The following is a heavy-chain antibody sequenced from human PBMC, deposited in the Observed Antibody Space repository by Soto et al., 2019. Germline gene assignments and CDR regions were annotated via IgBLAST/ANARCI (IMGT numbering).Heavy chain of an antibody. CDR1: GGSISSYY. D-gene: IGHD3-16*02. Sequence: QVQLQESGPGLVKPSETLSLTCTVSGGSISSYYWSWIRQPPGKGLEWIGYIYYSGSTNYNPSLKSRVTISVDTSKNQFSLKLSSVTAADTAVYYCARLDTGFYYDYIWGSYRTLGYFQHWGQGTLVTVSS. CDR3: ARLDTGFYYDYIWGSYRTLGYFQH. CDR2: IYYSGST. V-gene: IGHV4-59*01. J-gene: IGHJ1*01.